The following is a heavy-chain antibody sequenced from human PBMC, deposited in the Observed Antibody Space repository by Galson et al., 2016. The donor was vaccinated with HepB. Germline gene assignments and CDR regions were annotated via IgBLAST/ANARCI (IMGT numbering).Heavy chain of an antibody. D-gene: IGHD1-14*01. CDR1: GYTFTNYD. CDR2: MNPSSANT. Sequence: SVKVSCKASGYTFTNYDITWVRQAPGQGLEWMGWMNPSSANTGYAQKFRGRVTMTRDTSISTAFMELSSLTSEDTAIYYCVRGIRNLLYSDYWAQGTLVTVSS. CDR3: VRGIRNLLYSDY. V-gene: IGHV1-8*01. J-gene: IGHJ4*02.